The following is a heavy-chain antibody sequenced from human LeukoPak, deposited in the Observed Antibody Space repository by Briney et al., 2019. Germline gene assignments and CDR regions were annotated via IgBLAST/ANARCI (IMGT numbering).Heavy chain of an antibody. J-gene: IGHJ4*02. CDR1: GFTFDDYA. CDR2: ISWNSGSI. Sequence: RPGGSLRLSCAASGFTFDDYAMHWVRQAPGKGLEWVSGISWNSGSIGYADSVKGRFTISRDNAKNSLYLQMNSLRAEDTALYYCAKAITNWGSNVDYWGQGTLVTVSS. D-gene: IGHD7-27*01. V-gene: IGHV3-9*01. CDR3: AKAITNWGSNVDY.